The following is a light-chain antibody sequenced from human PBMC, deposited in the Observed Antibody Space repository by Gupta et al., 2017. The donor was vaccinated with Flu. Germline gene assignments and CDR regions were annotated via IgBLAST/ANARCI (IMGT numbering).Light chain of an antibody. V-gene: IGLV3-1*01. CDR1: KLGEKF. J-gene: IGLJ2*01. CDR2: KDN. CDR3: QAWDSNTVV. Sequence: SYELTQPPSVSVSPGQTATITCSGDKLGEKFASWYQQKPGQSPVLVIYKDNERPSGFPERFSGSNSGNTATLTVSGTQAMDEAVYFCQAWDSNTVVFGGGTKLTVL.